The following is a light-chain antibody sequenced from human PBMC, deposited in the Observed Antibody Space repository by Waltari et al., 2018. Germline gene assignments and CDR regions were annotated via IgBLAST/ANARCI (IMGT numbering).Light chain of an antibody. CDR2: VNSDGSH. V-gene: IGLV4-69*01. CDR1: RGHSSNV. CDR3: QTGGHGTWV. J-gene: IGLJ3*02. Sequence: QLVLTQSPSASASLGASVKLTCTLSRGHSSNVIAWLQQQSEKGPRYLMKVNSDGSHSKGDEIPDRFSGSSAGAERYLTVSSLQAEDEADYYGQTGGHGTWVFGGGTKLTVL.